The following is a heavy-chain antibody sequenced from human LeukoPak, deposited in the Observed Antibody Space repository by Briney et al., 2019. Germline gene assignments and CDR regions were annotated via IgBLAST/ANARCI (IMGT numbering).Heavy chain of an antibody. Sequence: GGSLRLSCAASGFTFSDYYMSWVRQAPGKGLEWVSVIYSGGSTYYADSVKGRFTISRDNSKNTLYLQMNSLRAEDTAVYYCARGGPAAGRFDYWGQGTLVTVSS. CDR3: ARGGPAAGRFDY. CDR2: IYSGGST. V-gene: IGHV3-66*01. D-gene: IGHD6-13*01. CDR1: GFTFSDYY. J-gene: IGHJ4*02.